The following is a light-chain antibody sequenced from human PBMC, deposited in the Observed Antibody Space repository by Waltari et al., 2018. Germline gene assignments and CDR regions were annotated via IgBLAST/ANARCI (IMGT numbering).Light chain of an antibody. Sequence: DIQMTQSPSSLSASVGDRVTITCRASQGITNYLNWYQQKPVKAPKHLISAAPSLKSGVPSRFSGRGSGTDFTLTISMLQPEDFATYYCQQSYSAPITFGQGTRLEIK. CDR1: QGITNY. J-gene: IGKJ5*01. CDR2: AAP. CDR3: QQSYSAPIT. V-gene: IGKV1-39*01.